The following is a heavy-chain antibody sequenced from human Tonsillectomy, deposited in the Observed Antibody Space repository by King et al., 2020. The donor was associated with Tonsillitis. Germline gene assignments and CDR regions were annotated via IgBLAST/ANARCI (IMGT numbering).Heavy chain of an antibody. CDR3: ARELSVGLNYFDY. CDR2: IYYSGST. J-gene: IGHJ4*02. V-gene: IGHV4-59*01. D-gene: IGHD4-23*01. CDR1: GGSISSYY. Sequence: PLQESGPGLVKPSETLSLTCTVSGGSISSYYWSWIRQPPGMGLEWIGYIYYSGSTNYNPSLKSRVTISVDTSKNQFSLKLSSVTAADTAVYYCARELSVGLNYFDYWGQGTLVTVSS.